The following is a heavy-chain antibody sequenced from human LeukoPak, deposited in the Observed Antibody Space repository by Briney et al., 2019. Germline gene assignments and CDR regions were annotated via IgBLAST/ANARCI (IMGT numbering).Heavy chain of an antibody. Sequence: ASVKVSCKASGYTFTIYDINWVRQAPGQGLEWVGWMNPNNGGTVYAQKFQGRVTMTRDTSTGTSYMELNSLRSGDTAVYYCARGAIFGVTPRGYGMDVWGQGTTVTVSS. D-gene: IGHD3-3*01. CDR1: GYTFTIYD. CDR3: ARGAIFGVTPRGYGMDV. J-gene: IGHJ6*02. V-gene: IGHV1-8*01. CDR2: MNPNNGGT.